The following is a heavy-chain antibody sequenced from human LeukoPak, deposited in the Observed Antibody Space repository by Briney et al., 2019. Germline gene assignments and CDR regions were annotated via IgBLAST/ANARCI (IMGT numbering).Heavy chain of an antibody. J-gene: IGHJ3*02. V-gene: IGHV3-23*01. D-gene: IGHD2-15*01. CDR1: GFTFSNYA. Sequence: PGGSLRLSCVAPGFTFSNYAMSWVRQAPGKGLECVSVISGSGGSTYYVDPVKGRFTISRDNAKKSLYLQMNSLRAEDTAVYYCASGGLLGTWATDYDAFDIWGQGTMVTVSS. CDR2: ISGSGGST. CDR3: ASGGLLGTWATDYDAFDI.